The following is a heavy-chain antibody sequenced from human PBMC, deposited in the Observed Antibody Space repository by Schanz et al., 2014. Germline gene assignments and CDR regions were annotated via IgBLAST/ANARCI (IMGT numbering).Heavy chain of an antibody. V-gene: IGHV3-11*06. CDR2: ISSSSSYT. CDR3: ASGGYCTNGVCNGGRNWFDP. J-gene: IGHJ5*02. D-gene: IGHD2-8*01. CDR1: GLTFSDYY. Sequence: QVQLVDSGGGLVKPGGSLRLSCAASGLTFSDYYMSWIRQAPGKGLEWVSYISSSSSYTNYADSVKGRFTISRDNAKNSLYLQMNSLRAEDTAVYYCASGGYCTNGVCNGGRNWFDPWGHGTLVTVSS.